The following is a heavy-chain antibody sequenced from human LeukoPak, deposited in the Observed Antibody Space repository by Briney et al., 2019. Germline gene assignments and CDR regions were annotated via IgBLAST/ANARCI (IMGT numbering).Heavy chain of an antibody. V-gene: IGHV3-53*01. J-gene: IGHJ6*03. CDR1: GFTVSSNY. CDR2: IYSGGST. Sequence: PGRSLRLSCAASGFTVSSNYMSWVRQAPGKGLEWVSVIYSGGSTYYADSVKGRFTISRDNSKNTLYLQMNSLRAEDTAVYYCAREFIAAHQGGYYYYYMDVWGKGTTVTVSS. D-gene: IGHD6-13*01. CDR3: AREFIAAHQGGYYYYYMDV.